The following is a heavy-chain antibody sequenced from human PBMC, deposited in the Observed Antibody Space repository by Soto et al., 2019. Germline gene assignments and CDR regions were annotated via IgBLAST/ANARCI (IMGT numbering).Heavy chain of an antibody. CDR3: ARVSPPPDY. Sequence: PRGSLRLSCAASGFTFSDYYMSWIRQAPGKGLEWVSYISTSGSTINYADTVKGRFTISRDNAKNSLYLQMNSLRAEDTAVYYCARVSPPPDYWGQGTLVTVSS. V-gene: IGHV3-11*01. J-gene: IGHJ4*02. CDR2: ISTSGSTI. CDR1: GFTFSDYY.